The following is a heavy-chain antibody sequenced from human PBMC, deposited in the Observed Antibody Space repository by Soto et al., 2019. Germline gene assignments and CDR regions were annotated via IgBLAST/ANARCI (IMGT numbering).Heavy chain of an antibody. V-gene: IGHV4-30-4*01. Sequence: QVQLQESGPGLVKPSQTLSLTCTVSGGSISSGDYYWSWIRQPPGKGLEWIGSIYYSGSTYYNPSIKSRVTISVDTSKSQFSLKLSSVTAADTAVYYCAVVVANNWFDPWGQGTLVTVSS. CDR3: AVVVANNWFDP. CDR2: IYYSGST. CDR1: GGSISSGDYY. J-gene: IGHJ5*02. D-gene: IGHD2-15*01.